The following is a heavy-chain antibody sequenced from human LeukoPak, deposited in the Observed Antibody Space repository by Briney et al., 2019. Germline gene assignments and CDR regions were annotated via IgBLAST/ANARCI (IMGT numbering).Heavy chain of an antibody. CDR3: ARDWSGNRFCY. D-gene: IGHD3-3*01. Sequence: SETLSLTCTVSGGSITVYYCSWIRQPPGKGLEWIGYIYYSGSTNYNPSLESRVTISVDTSKNQFSLKLSSVTAADTAVYYCARDWSGNRFCYWGRGTLVTVSS. CDR1: GGSITVYY. V-gene: IGHV4-59*01. CDR2: IYYSGST. J-gene: IGHJ4*02.